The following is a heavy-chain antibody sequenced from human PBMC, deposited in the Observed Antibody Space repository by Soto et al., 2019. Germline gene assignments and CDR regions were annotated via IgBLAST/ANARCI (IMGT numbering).Heavy chain of an antibody. CDR2: ISGSGGST. CDR3: AKASGWFGEFDY. J-gene: IGHJ4*02. D-gene: IGHD3-10*01. Sequence: EVQLLESGGGLVQPGGSLRLSCAASGFTFSSYAMSWVRQAPGNGLEWVSAISGSGGSTYYADSVKGRFTISRDNSKNTLYLQMNSLRAEDTAVYYCAKASGWFGEFDYWGQGTLVTVSS. V-gene: IGHV3-23*01. CDR1: GFTFSSYA.